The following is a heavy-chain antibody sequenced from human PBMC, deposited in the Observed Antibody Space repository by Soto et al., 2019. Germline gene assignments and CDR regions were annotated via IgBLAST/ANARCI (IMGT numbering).Heavy chain of an antibody. J-gene: IGHJ6*02. D-gene: IGHD3-3*01. V-gene: IGHV4-31*03. Sequence: PSETLSLTCTVSGASISNGGYYWSWLRRHPGKGLEFIGYIYNTGGTTYNPSLRSRITISLDTSENLFSLRLRAVTAADAAVYYCARDGNYDFGSGYWSHLGYYGMDVWGQGTTVTVSS. CDR3: ARDGNYDFGSGYWSHLGYYGMDV. CDR2: IYNTGGT. CDR1: GASISNGGYY.